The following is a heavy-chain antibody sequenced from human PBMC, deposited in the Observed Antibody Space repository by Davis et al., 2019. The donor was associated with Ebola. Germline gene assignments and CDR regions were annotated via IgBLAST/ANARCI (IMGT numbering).Heavy chain of an antibody. CDR3: TWDLVPSAIGSYDW. Sequence: PGGSLRLSSAASGFTFSTAWMNWVRPVPGKGLEWVGRIKSKTEGEATDYAAPVKGRFPISRDDSKNTLYLQMDSLRTEDTAVYYCTWDLVPSAIGSYDWWGQGTLVTVSS. CDR1: GFTFSTAW. V-gene: IGHV3-15*01. CDR2: IKSKTEGEAT. D-gene: IGHD2-2*02. J-gene: IGHJ4*02.